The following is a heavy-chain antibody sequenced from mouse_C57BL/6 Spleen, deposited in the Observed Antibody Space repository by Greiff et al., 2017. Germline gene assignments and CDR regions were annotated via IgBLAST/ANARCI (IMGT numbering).Heavy chain of an antibody. V-gene: IGHV1-76*01. CDR1: GYTFTDYY. Sequence: VKLQESGAELVRPGASVKLSCKASGYTFTDYYINWVKQRPGQGLEWIARIYPGSGNTYYNEKFKGKATLTAEKSSSTAYMQLSSLTSEDSAVYFCADGNGDYWGQGTTLTVSS. CDR2: IYPGSGNT. J-gene: IGHJ2*01. D-gene: IGHD2-1*01. CDR3: ADGNGDY.